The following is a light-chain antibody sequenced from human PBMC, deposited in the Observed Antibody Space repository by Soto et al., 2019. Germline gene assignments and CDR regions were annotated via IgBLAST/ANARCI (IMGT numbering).Light chain of an antibody. CDR2: EVT. J-gene: IGLJ3*02. Sequence: QSVLTQPASVSGSPGQSITISCTGTSSDVGGYKFVSWYQQHPGKAPKLMIYEVTNRPSGVSNRFSGSKSGNTASLIISGLQAEDEADYYCSSYTGRSTWVFGGGTKVTVL. CDR1: SSDVGGYKF. V-gene: IGLV2-14*01. CDR3: SSYTGRSTWV.